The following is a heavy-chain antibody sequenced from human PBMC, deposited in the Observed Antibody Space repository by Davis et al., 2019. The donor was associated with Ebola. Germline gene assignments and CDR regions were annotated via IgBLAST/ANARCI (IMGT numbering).Heavy chain of an antibody. CDR2: ISGSGGST. D-gene: IGHD3-22*01. V-gene: IGHV3-23*01. Sequence: GESLKTPCAAPGFTFSSYAMTWVRQAPGQGLEWVSAISGSGGSTYYADSVKGRFTISRDNSKNTLYLQMDSLRAEDTAVYYCARDRSPYYYDNRPFDYWGQGTLVTVSS. CDR3: ARDRSPYYYDNRPFDY. J-gene: IGHJ4*02. CDR1: GFTFSSYA.